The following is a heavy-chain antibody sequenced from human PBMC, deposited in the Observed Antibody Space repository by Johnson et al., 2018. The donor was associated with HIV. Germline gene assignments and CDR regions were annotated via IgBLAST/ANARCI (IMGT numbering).Heavy chain of an antibody. CDR1: GFTVSSNY. D-gene: IGHD2-15*01. CDR2: IGTAGDT. J-gene: IGHJ3*02. Sequence: MLLVESGGGVVQPGGSLRLSCAASGFTVSSNYMSWVRQAPGKGLEWVSAIGTAGDTYYPVSVKGRFTISRDNAKNTLYLQMNSLRAEDTAVYYCARGGYCRGGSCYPYDAFDIWGQGTMVNVSS. CDR3: ARGGYCRGGSCYPYDAFDI. V-gene: IGHV3-66*01.